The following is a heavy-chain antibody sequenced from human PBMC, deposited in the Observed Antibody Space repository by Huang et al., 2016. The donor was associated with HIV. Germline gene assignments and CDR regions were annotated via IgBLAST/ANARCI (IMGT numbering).Heavy chain of an antibody. CDR2: INWNGDST. V-gene: IGHV3-20*01. CDR3: ARDLGPHGLDY. J-gene: IGHJ4*02. CDR1: GFTFDDYG. Sequence: EVQLVESGGGVVRPGGSLRRSCAALGFTFDDYGMSWVRQDAGKGLGGVSGINWNGDSTGYADSVKGRFTISRDNAKNSLHLQMNSLRAEDTALYHCARDLGPHGLDYWGQGTLVIVSS.